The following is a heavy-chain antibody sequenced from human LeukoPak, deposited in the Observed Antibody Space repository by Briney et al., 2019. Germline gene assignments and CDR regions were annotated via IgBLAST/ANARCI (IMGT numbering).Heavy chain of an antibody. CDR2: INQDGSKE. CDR1: GLTLSDHI. J-gene: IGHJ4*02. Sequence: PGGSLRLSCTASGLTLSDHIIDWVRQAPGKGLEWVAHINQDGSKEYYMDSVKARFTISRDNAKNSLSLQMNSLRAEDTAVYYCVRDGGVSGYDLLDYWGQGTLVTVSS. CDR3: VRDGGVSGYDLLDY. D-gene: IGHD5-12*01. V-gene: IGHV3-7*01.